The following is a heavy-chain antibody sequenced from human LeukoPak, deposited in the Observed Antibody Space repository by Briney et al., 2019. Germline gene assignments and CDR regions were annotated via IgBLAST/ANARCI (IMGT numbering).Heavy chain of an antibody. V-gene: IGHV3-21*01. D-gene: IGHD6-13*01. Sequence: GGSLRLSCAASGFTFSSYSMNWVRQAPGKGLEWVSFISSSSSYIYYADSVKGRFTISRDNAKNSLYLQMKSLRAEDTAVYYCARDSAGETPTYFDYWGQGTLVTVSS. CDR1: GFTFSSYS. CDR3: ARDSAGETPTYFDY. CDR2: ISSSSSYI. J-gene: IGHJ4*02.